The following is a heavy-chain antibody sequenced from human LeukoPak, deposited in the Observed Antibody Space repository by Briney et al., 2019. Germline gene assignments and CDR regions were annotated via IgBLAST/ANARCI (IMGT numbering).Heavy chain of an antibody. CDR2: ISSSSSYI. D-gene: IGHD6-13*01. CDR1: GFTFSSYS. Sequence: GGSLRLSCAAFGFTFSSYSMNWVRQAPGKGLEWVSSISSSSSYIYYADSVKGRFTISRDNAKNSLYLQMNSLRAEDTAVYYCARTPGYSSSWYLYYFDYWGQGTLVTVSS. J-gene: IGHJ4*02. CDR3: ARTPGYSSSWYLYYFDY. V-gene: IGHV3-21*01.